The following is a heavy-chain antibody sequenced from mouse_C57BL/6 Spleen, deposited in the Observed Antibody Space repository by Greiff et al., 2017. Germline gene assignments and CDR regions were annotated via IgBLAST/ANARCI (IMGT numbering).Heavy chain of an antibody. V-gene: IGHV1-52*01. CDR1: GYTFTSYW. Sequence: QVQLKQPGAELVRPGSSVKLSCKASGYTFTSYWMHWVKQRPIQGLEWIGNIDPSDSETHYNQKFKDKATLTVDKSSSTAYMQLSSLTSEDSAVYYCARGGFRAAQAPRAMDYWGQGTSVTVSS. D-gene: IGHD3-2*02. CDR2: IDPSDSET. J-gene: IGHJ4*01. CDR3: ARGGFRAAQAPRAMDY.